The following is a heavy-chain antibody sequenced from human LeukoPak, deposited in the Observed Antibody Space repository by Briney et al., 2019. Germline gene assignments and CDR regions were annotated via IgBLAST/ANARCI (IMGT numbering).Heavy chain of an antibody. CDR3: ARERHGHPFDS. Sequence: SETLSLTCTVSGASISSYYWSWIRQPPGKGLEWLGYISYSGSINYNPSLKSRLTISRDTSKNQFSLMLSSVTAADTAVYYCARERHGHPFDSWGQGTLVTVSS. CDR1: GASISSYY. J-gene: IGHJ4*02. CDR2: ISYSGSI. V-gene: IGHV4-59*01.